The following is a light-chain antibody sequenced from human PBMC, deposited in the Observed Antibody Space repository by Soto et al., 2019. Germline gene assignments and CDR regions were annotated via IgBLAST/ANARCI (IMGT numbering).Light chain of an antibody. CDR1: QSVSKNY. CDR3: QQRSNWPRT. J-gene: IGKJ1*01. Sequence: EIVLTQSPGTLSLSPGERATLSCRASQSVSKNYLAWYPQTPGQAPRLLIYGASNRATGIPERFSGSGAGTDCTLPISSLEPEDVAVDYCQQRSNWPRTFGQGTKVDIK. CDR2: GAS. V-gene: IGKV3D-20*02.